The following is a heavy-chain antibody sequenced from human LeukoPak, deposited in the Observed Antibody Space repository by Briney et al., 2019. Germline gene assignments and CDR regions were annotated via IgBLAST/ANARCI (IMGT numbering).Heavy chain of an antibody. Sequence: SETLSLTCTVSGGSVSSGNYYWSWIRQPPGKRLEWIGFMSNSGHTDSTPSLKSRVTISVDTSKNQFSLKLNSVTAADTAVYYCARVSAASTGPDYWGQGTLVTVSS. V-gene: IGHV4-61*01. CDR1: GGSVSSGNYY. CDR3: ARVSAASTGPDY. D-gene: IGHD6-13*01. J-gene: IGHJ4*02. CDR2: MSNSGHT.